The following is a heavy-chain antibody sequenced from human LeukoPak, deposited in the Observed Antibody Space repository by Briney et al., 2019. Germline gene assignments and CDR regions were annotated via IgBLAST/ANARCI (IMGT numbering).Heavy chain of an antibody. CDR1: GFTFSSHT. V-gene: IGHV3-30*18. D-gene: IGHD3-10*01. Sequence: GGSLRLSCAASGFTFSSHTMSWVRQAPGKGLEWVSVISNDGSHKYYVDSVKGRFTISRDNSENTVYLQMNSLRPEDTAVYYCVKRGDKVLAFFDYWGQGTLVTVSS. CDR2: ISNDGSHK. J-gene: IGHJ4*02. CDR3: VKRGDKVLAFFDY.